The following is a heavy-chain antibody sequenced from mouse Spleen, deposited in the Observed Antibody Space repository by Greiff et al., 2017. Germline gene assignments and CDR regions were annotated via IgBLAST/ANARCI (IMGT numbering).Heavy chain of an antibody. V-gene: IGHV1S81*02. CDR1: GYTFTSYW. J-gene: IGHJ2*01. Sequence: QVQLQQPGAELVKPGASVKLSCKASGYTFTSYWMHWVKQRPGQGLEWIGEINPSNGRTNYNEKFKSKATLTVDKSSSTAYMQLSSLTSEDSAVYYCARSGEYYFDYWGQGTTLTVSS. D-gene: IGHD3-1*01. CDR2: INPSNGRT. CDR3: ARSGEYYFDY.